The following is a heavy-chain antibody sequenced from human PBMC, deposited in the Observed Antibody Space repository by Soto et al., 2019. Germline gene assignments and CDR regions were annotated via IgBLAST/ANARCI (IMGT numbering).Heavy chain of an antibody. CDR1: SGSISSSSYY. Sequence: PSETLSLTCTVSSGSISSSSYYWGWIRQPPGKGLEWIGSIYYSGSTYYNPSLKSRVTISVDTSKNQLSLKLHSVTAADTAVYYCPIKYYYDSSGYQNFDHWGQGMSVTVS. D-gene: IGHD3-22*01. J-gene: IGHJ4*02. CDR2: IYYSGST. V-gene: IGHV4-39*01. CDR3: PIKYYYDSSGYQNFDH.